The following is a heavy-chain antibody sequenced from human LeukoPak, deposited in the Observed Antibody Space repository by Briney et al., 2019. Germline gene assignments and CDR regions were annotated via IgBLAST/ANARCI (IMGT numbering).Heavy chain of an antibody. J-gene: IGHJ3*02. CDR2: IYYSGST. CDR3: ARANYYDNSGYSRGAFDI. V-gene: IGHV4-59*08. CDR1: GGSISNKC. D-gene: IGHD3-22*01. Sequence: SETLSLTCTVSGGSISNKCWSWIRQPPGKGLEWIGYIYYSGSTNYNPSLKSRVTILVDTSKNQFSLKLSSVTAADTAVYYCARANYYDNSGYSRGAFDIWGQGTMVTVSS.